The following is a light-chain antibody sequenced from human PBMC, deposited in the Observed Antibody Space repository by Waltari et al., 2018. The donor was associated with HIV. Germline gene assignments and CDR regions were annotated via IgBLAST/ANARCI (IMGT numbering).Light chain of an antibody. J-gene: IGLJ2*01. V-gene: IGLV1-51*01. CDR3: VTWDTSLSVLV. CDR2: DDN. CDR1: SPTFGKDD. Sequence: QSVLTQPPSVSAAPGQTVTISCSASSPTFGKDDVSWYQQLPGSAPQLLIYDDNKRPSGIPDRFSGSKSGTSATLGIAGLHTGDEANYYCVTWDTSLSVLVFGGGTKLTVL.